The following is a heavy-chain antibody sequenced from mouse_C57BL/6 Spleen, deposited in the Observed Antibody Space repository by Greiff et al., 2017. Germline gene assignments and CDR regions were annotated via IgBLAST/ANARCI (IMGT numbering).Heavy chain of an antibody. CDR3: ARSLNYYGSSSHWYFDV. V-gene: IGHV1-39*01. D-gene: IGHD1-1*01. CDR2: INPNYGTT. CDR1: GYSFTDYN. J-gene: IGHJ1*03. Sequence: EVKLVESGPELVKPGASVKISCKASGYSFTDYNMNWVKQSNGKSLEWIGVINPNYGTTSYNQKFKGKATLTVDQSSSTAYMQLNSLTSEDSAVYYCARSLNYYGSSSHWYFDVWGTGTTVTVSS.